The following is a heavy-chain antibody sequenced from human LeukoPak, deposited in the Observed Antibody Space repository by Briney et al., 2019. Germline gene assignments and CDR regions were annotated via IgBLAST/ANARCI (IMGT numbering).Heavy chain of an antibody. V-gene: IGHV3-21*01. J-gene: IGHJ3*02. Sequence: GGSLRLSCAASGFTFSSYSMNWVRKAPGKGLEWVSSISSSSSYIYYADSVKGRFTISRDNAKNSLYLQMNSLRAEDTAVYYCARVAGMNAFDIWGQGTMVTVSS. CDR2: ISSSSSYI. CDR3: ARVAGMNAFDI. D-gene: IGHD6-19*01. CDR1: GFTFSSYS.